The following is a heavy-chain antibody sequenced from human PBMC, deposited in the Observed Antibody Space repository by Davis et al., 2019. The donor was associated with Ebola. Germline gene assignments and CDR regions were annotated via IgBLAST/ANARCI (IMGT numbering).Heavy chain of an antibody. Sequence: PGGSLRLSCAASGFTFSESAIHWFRQAPGKGLEWVSSIYSGDNRNYADSVKGRCTISRDSSKNTLYLQISSLRAEDTATYYCASYNDWGQGTLVTVSS. J-gene: IGHJ4*02. CDR1: GFTFSESA. D-gene: IGHD5-24*01. V-gene: IGHV3-53*01. CDR3: ASYND. CDR2: IYSGDNR.